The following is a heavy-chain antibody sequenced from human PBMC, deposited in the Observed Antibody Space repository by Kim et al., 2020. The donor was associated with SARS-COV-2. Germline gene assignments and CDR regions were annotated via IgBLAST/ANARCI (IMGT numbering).Heavy chain of an antibody. CDR2: ISYDGSNK. J-gene: IGHJ6*02. D-gene: IGHD2-15*01. V-gene: IGHV3-30*04. Sequence: GGSLRLSCAASGFTFSSYAMHWVRQAPGKGLEWVAVISYDGSNKYYADSVKGRFTISRDNSKNTLYLQMNSLRAEDTAVYYCATRSHCSGGSCYYKLGGAYYYYVMDVWGQGTTVTVSS. CDR1: GFTFSSYA. CDR3: ATRSHCSGGSCYYKLGGAYYYYVMDV.